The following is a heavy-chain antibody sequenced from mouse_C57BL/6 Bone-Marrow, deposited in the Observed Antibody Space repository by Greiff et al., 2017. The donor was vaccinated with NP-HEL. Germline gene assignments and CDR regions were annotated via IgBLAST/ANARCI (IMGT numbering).Heavy chain of an antibody. Sequence: QVQLQQSGAELVMPGASVKLSCKASGYTFTSYWMHWVKQRPGQGLEWIGEIDPSDSYTNYNQKFKGKSTLTVDKSSSTAYMQLSSLTSEDSAVYYCAREGLGGAFDYWGQGTTLTVSS. CDR1: GYTFTSYW. CDR3: AREGLGGAFDY. CDR2: IDPSDSYT. D-gene: IGHD4-1*01. V-gene: IGHV1-69*01. J-gene: IGHJ2*01.